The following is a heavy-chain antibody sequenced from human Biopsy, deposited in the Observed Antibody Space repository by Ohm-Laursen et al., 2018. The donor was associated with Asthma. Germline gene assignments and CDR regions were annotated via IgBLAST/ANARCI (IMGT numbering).Heavy chain of an antibody. CDR2: ISVYNGNT. V-gene: IGHV1-18*01. Sequence: GASVNVSCKTSGYTFNSAGITWVRQAPGQGLEWMGWISVYNGNTKVAQKLQDRVTMITDTSTSTAYMELRSLRSDDTAVYFCARAVDYSHYYGTDVWGQGTTVTVS. D-gene: IGHD3-10*01. J-gene: IGHJ6*02. CDR3: ARAVDYSHYYGTDV. CDR1: GYTFNSAG.